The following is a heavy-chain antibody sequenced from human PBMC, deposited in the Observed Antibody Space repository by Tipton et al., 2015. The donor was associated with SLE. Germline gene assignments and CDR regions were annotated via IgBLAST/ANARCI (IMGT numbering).Heavy chain of an antibody. D-gene: IGHD1-14*01. CDR3: ASITRDGADDY. J-gene: IGHJ4*02. CDR2: IYYSGST. CDR1: GGSISSSSYY. Sequence: TLSLTCTVSGGSISSSSYYWGLIRQPPGKGLEWIGSIYYSGSTYYNPSLKSRVTISVDTSKNQFSLKLSSVTAADTAVYYCASITRDGADDYWGQGTLVTVSS. V-gene: IGHV4-39*01.